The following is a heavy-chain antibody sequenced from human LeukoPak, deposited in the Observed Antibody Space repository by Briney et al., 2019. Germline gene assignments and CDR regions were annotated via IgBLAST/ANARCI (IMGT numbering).Heavy chain of an antibody. CDR3: ARDPLSIVGATEDYFDY. Sequence: GASVTVSCKASGYTFTSYGISWVRQAPGQGLEWMGWISAYNGNTNYAQKLQGRVTMTTDTSTSTAYMELRSLRSDDTAVYYCARDPLSIVGATEDYFDYWGQGTLVTVSS. J-gene: IGHJ4*02. CDR2: ISAYNGNT. V-gene: IGHV1-18*01. D-gene: IGHD1-26*01. CDR1: GYTFTSYG.